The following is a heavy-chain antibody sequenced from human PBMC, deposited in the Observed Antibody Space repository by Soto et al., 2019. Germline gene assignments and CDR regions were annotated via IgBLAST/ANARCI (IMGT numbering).Heavy chain of an antibody. CDR3: ARLGHCSSTRCYVYYSYGMDV. CDR1: GGTFSSYA. J-gene: IGHJ6*02. CDR2: IIPIFGTA. Sequence: QVQLVQSGAEVKKPGSSVKVSCKASGGTFSSYAISWVRQAPGQGLEGMGVIIPIFGTANYAQKFQGRVTITAYEATSTAYMELSSLRYEDTAVYYCARLGHCSSTRCYVYYSYGMDVWGQGTTVTVSS. D-gene: IGHD2-2*01. V-gene: IGHV1-69*01.